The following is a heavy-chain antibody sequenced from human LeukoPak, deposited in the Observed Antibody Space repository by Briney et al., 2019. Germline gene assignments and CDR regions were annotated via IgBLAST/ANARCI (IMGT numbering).Heavy chain of an antibody. V-gene: IGHV4-61*02. CDR1: GGSISSGSYY. Sequence: SETLSLTCTVSGGSISSGSYYWSWIRQPAGKGLEWIGRIYTSGSTNYNPSLKSRVTISVDTSKNQFSLKLSSVTAADTAVYYCARDPLGYSSYNWFDPWGQGTLVTVSS. CDR2: IYTSGST. J-gene: IGHJ5*02. CDR3: ARDPLGYSSYNWFDP. D-gene: IGHD5-18*01.